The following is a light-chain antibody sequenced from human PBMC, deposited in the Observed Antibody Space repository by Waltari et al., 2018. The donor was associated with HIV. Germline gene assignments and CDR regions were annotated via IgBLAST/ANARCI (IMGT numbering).Light chain of an antibody. V-gene: IGKV1-5*03. J-gene: IGKJ2*01. CDR1: QIIRNW. Sequence: DIRMTMSLSTLSASVGDRLTVTCRASQIIRNWLGWYQQRQGKDPRLLIHRASNLEYGVSSRFSASRSGTQFTLTITGLQPEDFATYYCQQYSVDFYTFGQGTRL. CDR3: QQYSVDFYT. CDR2: RAS.